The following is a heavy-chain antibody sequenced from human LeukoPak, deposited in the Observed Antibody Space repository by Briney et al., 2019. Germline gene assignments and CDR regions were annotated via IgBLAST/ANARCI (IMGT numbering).Heavy chain of an antibody. V-gene: IGHV4-34*01. D-gene: IGHD4-11*01. CDR1: GGSFSGYY. CDR2: INHSGST. Sequence: SETLSLTCAVYGGSFSGYYWSWIRQPPGKGLEWIGEINHSGSTNYNPSLKSRVTISVNTSKNQFSLKLSSVTAADTAVYYCARGGGPDDYSNRDFDYWGQGTLVTVSS. CDR3: ARGGGPDDYSNRDFDY. J-gene: IGHJ4*02.